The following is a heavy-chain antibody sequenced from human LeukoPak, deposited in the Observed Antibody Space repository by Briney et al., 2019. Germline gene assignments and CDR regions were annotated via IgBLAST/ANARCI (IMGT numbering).Heavy chain of an antibody. D-gene: IGHD6-19*01. J-gene: IGHJ4*02. Sequence: GSLRLSCAASGFTFSSYGMHWVRQAPGKGLEWVAFIRYDGSNKYYADSVKGRFTISRDNSKNTLYLQMNSLRAEDTAVYYCAKDFIPPDLYSSGLWDCWGQGTLVTVSS. CDR2: IRYDGSNK. V-gene: IGHV3-30*02. CDR1: GFTFSSYG. CDR3: AKDFIPPDLYSSGLWDC.